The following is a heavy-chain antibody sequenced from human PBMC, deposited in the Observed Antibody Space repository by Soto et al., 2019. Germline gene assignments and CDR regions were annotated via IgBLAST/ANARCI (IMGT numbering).Heavy chain of an antibody. CDR3: ASGNCASSTSCYTAYYYYGMDV. V-gene: IGHV3-30*03. J-gene: IGHJ6*02. Sequence: GGSLRLSCAASGFTFSSYGMHWVRQAPGKGLEWVAVISYDGSNKYYADSVKGRFTISRDNSKNTLYLQMNSLRAEDTAVYYCASGNCASSTSCYTAYYYYGMDVWGQGTTVTVSS. CDR1: GFTFSSYG. D-gene: IGHD2-2*02. CDR2: ISYDGSNK.